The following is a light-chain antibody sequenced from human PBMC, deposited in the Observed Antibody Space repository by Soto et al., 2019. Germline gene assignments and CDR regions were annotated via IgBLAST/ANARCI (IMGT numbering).Light chain of an antibody. CDR3: QQRNTWPPIT. CDR1: QSVVSSH. CDR2: GAS. J-gene: IGKJ5*01. V-gene: IGKV3D-20*02. Sequence: EIVLTQSPGTLSLSPGERATLSCRGIQSVVSSHLAWFQQRPGQAPRLLIYGASRRASGVPARFSGSGSGTDFTLTISSLEPEDFALYYCQQRNTWPPITFGQGTRLEIK.